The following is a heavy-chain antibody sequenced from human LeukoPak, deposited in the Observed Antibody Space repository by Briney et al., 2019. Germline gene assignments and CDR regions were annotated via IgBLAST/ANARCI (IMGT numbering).Heavy chain of an antibody. D-gene: IGHD1-26*01. CDR3: ARGEVGATTPISP. CDR2: IYPGDSDT. Sequence: GESLQISCKASGYSFISYWLAWVRQMPGKGLEWMGIIYPGDSDTRYSPSFQGQVTISADKSISTAYLQWSSLKASDTAMYYCARGEVGATTPISPWGQGTLVTVSS. J-gene: IGHJ5*02. CDR1: GYSFISYW. V-gene: IGHV5-51*01.